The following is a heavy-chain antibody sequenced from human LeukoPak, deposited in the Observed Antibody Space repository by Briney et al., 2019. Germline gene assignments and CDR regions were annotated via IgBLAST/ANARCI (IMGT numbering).Heavy chain of an antibody. J-gene: IGHJ3*02. Sequence: SETLSLTCTVSGGSISGYYWSWIRQPPGKGLEWIGYISYSGSTNYNPSLKSRVTISVDTSKNQFSLKLSSVTAADTAVYYCARAYYYGSGSYAFDIWGQGTMVTVSS. V-gene: IGHV4-59*01. CDR1: GGSISGYY. CDR3: ARAYYYGSGSYAFDI. D-gene: IGHD3-10*01. CDR2: ISYSGST.